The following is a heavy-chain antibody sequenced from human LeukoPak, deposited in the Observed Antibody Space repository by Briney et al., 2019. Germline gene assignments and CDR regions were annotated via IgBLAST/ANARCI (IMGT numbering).Heavy chain of an antibody. V-gene: IGHV3-7*01. CDR3: AAVSYLAFDI. J-gene: IGHJ3*02. D-gene: IGHD2-21*01. CDR2: IKQDGDEK. CDR1: GFTLSGYW. Sequence: GGSLRLSCAASGFTLSGYWMSWVRRAPGKGLEWVANIKQDGDEKHYTISRDNAKNSVYLQVTSLRVEDTAVYYCAAVSYLAFDIWGQGTMVTVSS.